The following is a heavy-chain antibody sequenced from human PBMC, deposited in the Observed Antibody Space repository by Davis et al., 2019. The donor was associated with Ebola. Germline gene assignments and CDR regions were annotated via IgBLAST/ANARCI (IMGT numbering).Heavy chain of an antibody. CDR2: IGASSTAI. Sequence: PGGSLRLSCAASGFRFSNSHMNWIRQVPGKGLEWLAYIGASSTAIHYADSVRGRFTVSRDNARNLMYLQMDGLRDGDTAIYHCARDMWVPSPAPDWFDPWGPGTLVTVSS. D-gene: IGHD1-26*01. CDR1: GFRFSNSH. CDR3: ARDMWVPSPAPDWFDP. J-gene: IGHJ5*02. V-gene: IGHV3-48*02.